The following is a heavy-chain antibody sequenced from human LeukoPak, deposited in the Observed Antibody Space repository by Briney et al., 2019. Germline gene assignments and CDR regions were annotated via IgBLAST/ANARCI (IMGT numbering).Heavy chain of an antibody. D-gene: IGHD3-10*01. CDR2: INHSGST. CDR1: GGSFSGYY. CDR3: ARRRGYYYGSGSSYYFDY. Sequence: PSETLSLTCAVYGGSFSGYYWSWIRQPPGKGLEWIGEINHSGSTNYNPSLKSRVTISVDTSKNQFSLKLSSVTAADTAVYYCARRRGYYYGSGSSYYFDYWGQGTLVTVSS. J-gene: IGHJ4*02. V-gene: IGHV4-34*01.